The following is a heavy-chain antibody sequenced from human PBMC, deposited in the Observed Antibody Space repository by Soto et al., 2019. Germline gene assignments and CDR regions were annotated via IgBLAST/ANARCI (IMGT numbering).Heavy chain of an antibody. V-gene: IGHV1-2*04. J-gene: IGHJ6*02. CDR3: ARVAYGDYEEAYYGMDV. CDR2: INPNSGGT. Sequence: PSVKVSCKASGYTFTGYYMHWVRQAPGQGLEWMGWINPNSGGTNYAQKLQGWVTMTRDTSISTAYMELSRLRSDDTAVYYCARVAYGDYEEAYYGMDVWGQGTTVTVSS. D-gene: IGHD4-17*01. CDR1: GYTFTGYY.